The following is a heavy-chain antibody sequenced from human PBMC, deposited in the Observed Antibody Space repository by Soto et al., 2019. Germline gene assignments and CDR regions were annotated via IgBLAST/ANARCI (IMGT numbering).Heavy chain of an antibody. CDR3: ATWHEREHAFDV. D-gene: IGHD1-1*01. J-gene: IGHJ3*01. CDR1: GLTISGKKY. CDR2: LYDVDGS. V-gene: IGHV3-53*01. Sequence: DVQLVESGGGLIQPGESLRLSCAAFGLTISGKKYVAWVRQAPGKGLEWVSALYDVDGSFYADSVTGRFTTSSDSSKTPVYLQMKDLRPDDTAVYYCATWHEREHAFDVWGQGTTVTISS.